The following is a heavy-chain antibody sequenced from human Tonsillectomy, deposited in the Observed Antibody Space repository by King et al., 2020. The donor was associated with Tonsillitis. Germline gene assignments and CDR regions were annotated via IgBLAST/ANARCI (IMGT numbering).Heavy chain of an antibody. CDR3: AKVPVVVIAIQEDAFDI. CDR2: ISYDGSNK. J-gene: IGHJ3*02. D-gene: IGHD2-21*01. CDR1: GFTFSSYG. V-gene: IGHV3-30*18. Sequence: VQLVESGGGVVQPGRSLRLSCAASGFTFSSYGMHWVRQAPGKGLEWVAVISYDGSNKYYAESVKGRFTISRDNSKNTLYLQMNSLRAEDTAVYYCAKVPVVVIAIQEDAFDIWGQGTMVTVSS.